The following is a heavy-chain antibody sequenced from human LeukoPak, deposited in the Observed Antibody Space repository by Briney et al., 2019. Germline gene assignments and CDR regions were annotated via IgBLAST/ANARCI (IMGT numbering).Heavy chain of an antibody. D-gene: IGHD5-18*01. CDR3: ARQLGGYSYADY. Sequence: PSETLSLTCTVSGGSISSSNYYRGWIRQPPGKGLEWIGSLYYSGSTYYNPSLKSRVTISVDTSKNQFSLKLSSVTAADTAIYYCARQLGGYSYADYWGQGTLVTVSS. CDR1: GGSISSSNYY. CDR2: LYYSGST. J-gene: IGHJ4*02. V-gene: IGHV4-39*01.